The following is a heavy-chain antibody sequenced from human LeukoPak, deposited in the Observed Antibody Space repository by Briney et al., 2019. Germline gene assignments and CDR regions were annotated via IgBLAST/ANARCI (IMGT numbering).Heavy chain of an antibody. Sequence: ASETLSLTCTVSGGSISSYYWSWLRQPPGKGLEGIGYIYYSGSTNYNPSLKSRVTISVDTSKNQFSLKLSSVTAADTAVYYCARGLAYYYDSSGYPLDYWGQGTLVTVSS. CDR3: ARGLAYYYDSSGYPLDY. J-gene: IGHJ4*02. CDR2: IYYSGST. CDR1: GGSISSYY. V-gene: IGHV4-59*01. D-gene: IGHD3-22*01.